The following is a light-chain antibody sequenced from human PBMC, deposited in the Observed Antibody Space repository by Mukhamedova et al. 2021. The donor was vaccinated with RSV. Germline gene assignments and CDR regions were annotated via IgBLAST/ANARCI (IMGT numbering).Light chain of an antibody. V-gene: IGKV3-20*01. CDR2: GAS. CDR3: QHFDSSL. J-gene: IGKJ4*01. Sequence: ATLSCRASQSVSSAYLAWYQQKPGQAPRLLIYGASSRATGIPDRFSGSGSGTDFTLAISRLEPEDFALYYCQHFDSSLFGGGTKV. CDR1: QSVSSAY.